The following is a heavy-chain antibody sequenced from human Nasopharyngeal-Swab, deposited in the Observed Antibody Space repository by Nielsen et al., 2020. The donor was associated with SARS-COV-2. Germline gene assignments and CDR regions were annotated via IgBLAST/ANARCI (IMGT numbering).Heavy chain of an antibody. CDR2: MNSDGSRT. V-gene: IGHV3-74*01. CDR3: ARGAAVVDKLLDY. J-gene: IGHJ4*02. D-gene: IGHD3-22*01. Sequence: GGSLRLSCAASGFTFSGYWMHWVRQAPGKGLVCVSRMNSDGSRTSYADSVQGRFTISRDNAKNTLYLQMSSLRAEDTAVYYCARGAAVVDKLLDYWGQGTLVTVSS. CDR1: GFTFSGYW.